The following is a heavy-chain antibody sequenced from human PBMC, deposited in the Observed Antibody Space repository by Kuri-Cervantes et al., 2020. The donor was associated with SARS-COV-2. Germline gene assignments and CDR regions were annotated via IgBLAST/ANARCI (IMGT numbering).Heavy chain of an antibody. CDR1: GYTFTSYD. CDR2: MNPNSGNT. V-gene: IGHV1-8*02. J-gene: IGHJ3*02. CDR3: ARGHQYDSSGPDAFDI. D-gene: IGHD3-22*01. Sequence: ASVKVSCKASGYTFTSYDINWVRQAPGQGLKWTGWMNPNSGNTGYAQQFQRRVTMTRNTSISTAYMELSSLRSEDTAVYYCARGHQYDSSGPDAFDIWGQGTMVTVSS.